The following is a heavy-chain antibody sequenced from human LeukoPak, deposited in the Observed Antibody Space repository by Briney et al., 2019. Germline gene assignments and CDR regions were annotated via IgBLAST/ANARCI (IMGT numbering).Heavy chain of an antibody. V-gene: IGHV3-30*18. CDR1: GFTFSSFG. J-gene: IGHJ4*02. CDR2: ISYDGSNK. CDR3: AKDPGFGEFPPDY. D-gene: IGHD3-10*01. Sequence: WGSLRLSCAGSGFTFSSFGMQRVRQAPGKGLEGVAVISYDGSNKYYADSVKGRITIARDNSKNTMYLQMNSLRAEDTAVYYCAKDPGFGEFPPDYWGQGTLVTVSS.